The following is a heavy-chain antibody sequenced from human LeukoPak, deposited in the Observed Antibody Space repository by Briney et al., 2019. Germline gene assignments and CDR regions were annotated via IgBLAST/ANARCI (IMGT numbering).Heavy chain of an antibody. D-gene: IGHD2-15*01. CDR3: AKDQRLGYCSGGSCYSGTN. V-gene: IGHV3-23*01. CDR2: ISGSGGST. Sequence: GGSLRLSCAASGFTFSSYAMSWVRQAPGKGLEWVSAISGSGGSTYYADSVKGRFTISRDNSKNTLYLQMNSLRAEDTAVYYCAKDQRLGYCSGGSCYSGTNWGQGTLVTVSS. J-gene: IGHJ4*02. CDR1: GFTFSSYA.